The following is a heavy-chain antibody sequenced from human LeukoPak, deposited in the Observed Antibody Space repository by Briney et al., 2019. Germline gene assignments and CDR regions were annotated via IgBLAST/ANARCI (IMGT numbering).Heavy chain of an antibody. Sequence: SETLSLTCTVSGYSISSGYYWGWIRQPPGKGLEWIGSIHHSGSTYYNPSLKSRVTISVGTSKTQFSLTLNSVTAADTAVYYCARDRFGMSATGTDFDFWGRGTLLTVSS. D-gene: IGHD1-14*01. CDR2: IHHSGST. CDR3: ARDRFGMSATGTDFDF. V-gene: IGHV4-38-2*02. J-gene: IGHJ4*02. CDR1: GYSISSGYY.